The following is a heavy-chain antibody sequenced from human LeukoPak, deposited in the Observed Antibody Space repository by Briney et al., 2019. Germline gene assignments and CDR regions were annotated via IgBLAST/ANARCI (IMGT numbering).Heavy chain of an antibody. CDR3: ARLRVATTNYYYYYMDV. Sequence: SETLSLTCSASGGSITASSSYWGWIRRPPGKGLEWIASVYYGGSTNYNPSLKSRVTISVDTSKNQFSLKLSSVTAADTAVYYCARLRVATTNYYYYYMDVWGKGTTVTVSS. CDR2: VYYGGST. V-gene: IGHV4-39*07. CDR1: GGSITASSSY. D-gene: IGHD5-12*01. J-gene: IGHJ6*03.